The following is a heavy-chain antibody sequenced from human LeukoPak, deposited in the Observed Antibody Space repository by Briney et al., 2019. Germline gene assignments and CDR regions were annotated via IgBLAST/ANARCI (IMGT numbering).Heavy chain of an antibody. CDR1: GFTFSSYA. J-gene: IGHJ4*02. D-gene: IGHD1-26*01. Sequence: GGSLRLSCAASGFTFSSYAMHWVRQAPGKGLEWVAVISYDGSNKYYADSVEGRFTISRDNSKNTLYLQMNSLRAEDTAVYYCARDHLGDWGQGTLATVSS. V-gene: IGHV3-30*04. CDR3: ARDHLGD. CDR2: ISYDGSNK.